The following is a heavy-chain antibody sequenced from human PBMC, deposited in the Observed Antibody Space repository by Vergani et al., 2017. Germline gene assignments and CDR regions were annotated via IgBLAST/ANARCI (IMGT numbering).Heavy chain of an antibody. CDR3: ARDGSEGFDP. D-gene: IGHD1-1*01. CDR1: GGSLSSYY. CDR2: IYYSVGT. Sequence: QVQLPESGPGLVKPSETLSLTCTVSGGSLSSYYWSWIRQPPGKGLEWIGHIYYSVGTNYNPSLKSRVTISVDTSKHQFYLKLGSVTAADTAVYYCARDGSEGFDPWGQGTLVTVSS. J-gene: IGHJ5*02. V-gene: IGHV4-59*01.